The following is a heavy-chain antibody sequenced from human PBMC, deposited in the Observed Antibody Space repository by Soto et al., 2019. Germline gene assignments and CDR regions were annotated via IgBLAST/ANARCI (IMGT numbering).Heavy chain of an antibody. CDR3: ARGNVDIVATTLFPHITYGMDV. D-gene: IGHD5-12*01. J-gene: IGHJ6*02. V-gene: IGHV4-34*01. CDR2: INHSGST. CDR1: GGSFSGYY. Sequence: SETLSLTCAVYGGSFSGYYWSWIRQPPRKGLEWIGEINHSGSTNYNPSLKSRVTISVDTSKNQFSLKLSSVTAADTAVYYCARGNVDIVATTLFPHITYGMDVWGQGTTVTVSS.